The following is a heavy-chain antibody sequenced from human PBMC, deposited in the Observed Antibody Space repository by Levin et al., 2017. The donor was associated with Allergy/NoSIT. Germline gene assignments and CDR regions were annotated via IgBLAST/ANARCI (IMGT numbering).Heavy chain of an antibody. CDR3: ARHHQAYYDILTGDSHHDAFDI. CDR2: IYYSGST. Sequence: SETLSLTCTVSGGSISSSSYYWGWIRQPPGKGLEWIGSIYYSGSTYYNPSLKSRVTISVDTSKNQFSLKLSSVTAADTAVYYCARHHQAYYDILTGDSHHDAFDIWGQGTMVTVSS. J-gene: IGHJ3*02. V-gene: IGHV4-39*01. D-gene: IGHD3-9*01. CDR1: GGSISSSSYY.